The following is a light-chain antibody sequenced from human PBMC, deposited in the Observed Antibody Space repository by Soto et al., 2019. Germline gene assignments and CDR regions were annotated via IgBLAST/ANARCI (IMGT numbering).Light chain of an antibody. CDR1: QDVSRY. Sequence: QLTQSPSSLSASVGDRVTITCRASQDVSRYLAWYQQKAGKGPKLLIYGASTLQSGVPSRFSGFGSGIEFTLTISSLQPEDFATYHCQQLQRTPFTFGPGTTVDV. V-gene: IGKV1-9*01. CDR3: QQLQRTPFT. CDR2: GAS. J-gene: IGKJ3*01.